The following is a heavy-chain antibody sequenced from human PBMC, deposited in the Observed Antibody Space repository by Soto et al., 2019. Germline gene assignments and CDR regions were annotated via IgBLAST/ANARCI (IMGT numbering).Heavy chain of an antibody. J-gene: IGHJ4*02. CDR3: VKEGYMRSDWYGQFDY. D-gene: IGHD6-19*01. Sequence: PGGSLRLSCSASGFTFNSYAMHWVRQGPGKGLEFVSAISSYGADTYYADSVKGRFAISRDNSKNTLYLQMSSLRAEDTALYYCVKEGYMRSDWYGQFDYWGQGALVTVSS. CDR2: ISSYGADT. V-gene: IGHV3-64D*06. CDR1: GFTFNSYA.